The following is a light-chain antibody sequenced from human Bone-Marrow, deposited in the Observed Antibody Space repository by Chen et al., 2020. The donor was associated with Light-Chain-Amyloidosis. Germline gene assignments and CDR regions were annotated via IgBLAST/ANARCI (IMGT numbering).Light chain of an antibody. CDR2: RDT. CDR1: VLPTKY. J-gene: IGLJ2*01. CDR3: QSADSSGTYEVI. V-gene: IGLV3-25*03. Sequence: SYELTQPPSVSVSPGQTARITCSGDVLPTKYAYWYQQKPGQAPVLVIHRDTERPSGISERFSGSRSGTTATWTISGVQAEDEADYHSQSADSSGTYEVIFGGGTKLTVL.